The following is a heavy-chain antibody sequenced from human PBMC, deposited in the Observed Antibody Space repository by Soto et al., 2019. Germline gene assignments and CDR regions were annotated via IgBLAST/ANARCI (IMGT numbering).Heavy chain of an antibody. CDR1: GFTFSSYA. D-gene: IGHD6-19*01. CDR3: ARRSSGWYFDY. J-gene: IGHJ4*02. V-gene: IGHV3-23*01. CDR2: ISGSGGST. Sequence: EVQLLESGGGLVQPGGSLRLSCAASGFTFSSYAMSWVRQAPGKGLEWVSAISGSGGSTYYADSVKGRFTISRDNSKNTLYLQVNSLRAEDTAVCYCARRSSGWYFDYWGQGTLVTVSS.